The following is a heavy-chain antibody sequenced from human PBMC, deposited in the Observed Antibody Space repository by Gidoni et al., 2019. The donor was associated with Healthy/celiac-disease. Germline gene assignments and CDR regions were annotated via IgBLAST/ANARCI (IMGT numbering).Heavy chain of an antibody. CDR1: GSSFPSYW. J-gene: IGHJ3*02. V-gene: IGHV5-51*01. CDR2: IYPGDSNT. Sequence: EVQLVQSGAEGTKPGESLKISCTGSGSSFPSYWIGWVRQMPGKGLEWMGIIYPGDSNTRYSPSFQGQVTISADKSISTAYLQWSSLKASDTAMYYCARQHGYSGYDDAFDIWGQGTMVTVSS. CDR3: ARQHGYSGYDDAFDI. D-gene: IGHD5-12*01.